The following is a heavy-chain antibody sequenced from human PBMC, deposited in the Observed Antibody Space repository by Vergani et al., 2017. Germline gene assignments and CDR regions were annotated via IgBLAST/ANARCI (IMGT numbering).Heavy chain of an antibody. CDR3: TKCIRGYTGYFFDY. Sequence: EVQLVESGGGLVQPGGSLRLSCEASGSTFSSYAMNWVRQAQGKGLEWVSSVSGSSATPYSADSVKGRFIISRDNSKNTLHLQMNSLRADDSAVYYCTKCIRGYTGYFFDYWGQGTLATVSS. CDR2: VSGSSATP. J-gene: IGHJ4*02. CDR1: GSTFSSYA. D-gene: IGHD5-12*01. V-gene: IGHV3-23*04.